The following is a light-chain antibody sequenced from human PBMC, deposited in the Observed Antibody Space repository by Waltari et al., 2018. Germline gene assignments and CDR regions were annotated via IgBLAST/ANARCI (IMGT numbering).Light chain of an antibody. Sequence: QLVLTQSPPASASLGASVKLTCTLSSGHRSNAIAWLPQQPENGPRYLMKVNSDGSHSKGEKMPDRFSVASSGAEHYLTIASLQSEDEADYYCQTGGHGTWVFGGGTKLTVL. CDR2: VNSDGSH. CDR1: SGHRSNA. V-gene: IGLV4-69*01. CDR3: QTGGHGTWV. J-gene: IGLJ3*02.